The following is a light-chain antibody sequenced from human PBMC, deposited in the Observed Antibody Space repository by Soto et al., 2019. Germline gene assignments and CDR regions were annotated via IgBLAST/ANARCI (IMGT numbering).Light chain of an antibody. J-gene: IGLJ2*01. CDR2: RNN. CDR1: SSNIGSNY. CDR3: AAWADSLSGVV. Sequence: QSVLTQPPSASRTPGQRVTISCSGSSSNIGSNYVYWYQQLPGTAPKLLIYRNNQRPSGVPDRFSGSKSGTSASLAISGLRSEDEADYYCAAWADSLSGVVFGGGTKLTVL. V-gene: IGLV1-47*01.